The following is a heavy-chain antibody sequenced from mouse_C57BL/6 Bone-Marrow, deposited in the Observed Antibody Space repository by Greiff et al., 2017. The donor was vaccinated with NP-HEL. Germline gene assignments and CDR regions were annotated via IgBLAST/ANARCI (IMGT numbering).Heavy chain of an antibody. CDR2: IHPNSGST. D-gene: IGHD1-1*01. V-gene: IGHV1-64*01. J-gene: IGHJ2*01. Sequence: QVQLKQPGAELVKPGASVKLSCKASGYTFTSYWMHWVKQRPGQGLEWIGMIHPNSGSTNYNEKFKSKATLTVDKSSSTAYMQLSSLTSEDSAVYDCAPSYYYGSSSFDYWGQGTTLTVSS. CDR3: APSYYYGSSSFDY. CDR1: GYTFTSYW.